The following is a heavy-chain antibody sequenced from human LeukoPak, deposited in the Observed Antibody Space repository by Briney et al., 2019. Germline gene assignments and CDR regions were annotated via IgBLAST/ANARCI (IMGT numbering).Heavy chain of an antibody. CDR3: ASSYSSSSQFDY. D-gene: IGHD6-6*01. CDR2: IYTSGST. J-gene: IGHJ4*02. V-gene: IGHV4-4*09. CDR1: GGSISSYY. Sequence: SETLSLTCTVSGGSISSYYWSWIRQPPGKGLEWIGYIYTSGSTNYNPSLKSRVTISVDTSKNQFSLKLSSVTAADTAVYYCASSYSSSSQFDYWGQGTLVTVPS.